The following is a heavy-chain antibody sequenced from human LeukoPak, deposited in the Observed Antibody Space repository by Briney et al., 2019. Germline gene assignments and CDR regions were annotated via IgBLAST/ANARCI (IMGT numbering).Heavy chain of an antibody. J-gene: IGHJ6*02. CDR2: ISGSGGST. V-gene: IGHV3-23*01. CDR1: GFTFSSYA. CDR3: AKDLSRLYYYGMDV. Sequence: GGSLRLSCAASGFTFSSYAMSWVRQAPGKGLEWVSAISGSGGSTYFADSVKGRFTISRDNSKNTLYLQMNSLRAEDTAVYYCAKDLSRLYYYGMDVWGQGTTVTVSS. D-gene: IGHD2/OR15-2a*01.